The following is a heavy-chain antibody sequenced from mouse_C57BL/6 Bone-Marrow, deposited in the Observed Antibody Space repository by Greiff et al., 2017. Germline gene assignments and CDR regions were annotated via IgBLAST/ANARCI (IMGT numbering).Heavy chain of an antibody. CDR3: ARDGYYKDY. V-gene: IGHV1-64*01. CDR1: GYTFTSYW. Sequence: QVQLQQPGAELVKPGASVKLSCKASGYTFTSYWMHWVKQRPGQGLEWIGMIHPNSGSTNSNEKFTGKATLTVSKSACTAYMQLSSLTSEDAAVYICARDGYYKDYWGQGTTLTVSS. CDR2: IHPNSGST. J-gene: IGHJ2*01. D-gene: IGHD2-3*01.